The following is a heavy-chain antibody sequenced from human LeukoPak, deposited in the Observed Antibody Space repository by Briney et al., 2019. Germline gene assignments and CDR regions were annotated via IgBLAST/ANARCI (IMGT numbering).Heavy chain of an antibody. CDR1: GFTFSSYA. CDR2: ISYDGSNK. V-gene: IGHV3-30-3*01. D-gene: IGHD3-10*01. J-gene: IGHJ4*02. CDR3: ARDGLWFSDY. Sequence: GGSLRLSCAASGFTFSSYAMHWVRQAPGKGLERVAVISYDGSNKYYADSVKGRFTISRDNSKNTLYLQMNSLRAEDTAVYYCARDGLWFSDYWGQGTLVTVSS.